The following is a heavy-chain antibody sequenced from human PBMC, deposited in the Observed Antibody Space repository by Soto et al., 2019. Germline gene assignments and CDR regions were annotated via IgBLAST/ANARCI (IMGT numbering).Heavy chain of an antibody. Sequence: GGSLRLSCAASGFTFSSYSMHWVRPAPGKGLEWVAVISYDGSNKYYADSVKGRFTISRDNSKNTLYLQMNSLRAEDTAVYYCAREKILTGYSPFDYWGQGTLVTVSS. CDR2: ISYDGSNK. CDR3: AREKILTGYSPFDY. CDR1: GFTFSSYS. V-gene: IGHV3-30-3*01. D-gene: IGHD3-9*01. J-gene: IGHJ4*02.